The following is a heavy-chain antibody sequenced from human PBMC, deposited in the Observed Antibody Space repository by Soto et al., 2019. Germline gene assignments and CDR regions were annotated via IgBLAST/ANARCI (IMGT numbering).Heavy chain of an antibody. D-gene: IGHD2-2*01. CDR1: GGSITNSSYY. CDR2: IYYSGST. CDR3: ARVYCSSTSCYFYYFDY. V-gene: IGHV4-61*01. Sequence: SETLSLTCTVSGGSITNSSYYWSWIRQPPGKGLEWIGYIYYSGSTNYNPSLKSRVTISVDTSKNQFSLKLSSVTAADTAVYYCARVYCSSTSCYFYYFDYWGQGTLVTSPQ. J-gene: IGHJ4*02.